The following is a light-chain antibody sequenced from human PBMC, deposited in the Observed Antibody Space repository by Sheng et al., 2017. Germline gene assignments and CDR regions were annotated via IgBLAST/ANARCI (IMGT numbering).Light chain of an antibody. CDR3: QCHDSSLSGEV. J-gene: IGLJ3*02. Sequence: QSVLTQPPSVSGAPGQRVTISCTGSSSNIGAGYDVHWYQQLPGTAPKLLIYGNSNRPSGVPDRFSGSKSGTSASLAITGLQAEDEADYYCQCHDSSLSGEVFGGGTKLTVL. CDR1: SSNIGAGYD. V-gene: IGLV1-40*01. CDR2: GNS.